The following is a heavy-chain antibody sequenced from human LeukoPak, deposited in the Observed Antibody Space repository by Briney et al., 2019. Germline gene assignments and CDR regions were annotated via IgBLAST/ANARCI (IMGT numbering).Heavy chain of an antibody. J-gene: IGHJ6*02. CDR2: IYTSGST. CDR3: ARDRVESSGYYYYYGMDV. D-gene: IGHD3-22*01. CDR1: GGSISTYY. Sequence: PSETLSLTCTVSGGSISTYYWSWIRQPAGKGLEWIGRIYTSGSTNYNPSLKSRVTMSVDTSKNQFSLKLSSVTAADTAVYYCARDRVESSGYYYYYGMDVWGQGTTVTVSS. V-gene: IGHV4-4*07.